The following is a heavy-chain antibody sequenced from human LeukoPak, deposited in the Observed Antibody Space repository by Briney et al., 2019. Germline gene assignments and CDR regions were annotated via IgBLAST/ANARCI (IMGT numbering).Heavy chain of an antibody. V-gene: IGHV1-18*01. D-gene: IGHD3-22*01. CDR1: GYTFTSYG. J-gene: IGHJ4*02. Sequence: GASVKVSCKASGYTFTSYGISWVRQAPGQGLEWMGWISAYNGNTNYAQKLQGRVTMTTDTSTSTAYMELRSLRSDDTAVYYCARNAYYDSSGYYYTFDYWGQGTLVTVSS. CDR3: ARNAYYDSSGYYYTFDY. CDR2: ISAYNGNT.